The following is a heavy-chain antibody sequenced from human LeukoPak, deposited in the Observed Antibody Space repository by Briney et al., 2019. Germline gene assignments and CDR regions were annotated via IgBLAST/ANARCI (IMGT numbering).Heavy chain of an antibody. CDR2: ISAYNGNT. D-gene: IGHD3-22*01. Sequence: ASVKVSCKASGYTFTNFGVTWVRQTPGQGLEWMGRISAYNGNTNFARKLQDRVSLTTDTSTNTAYMELRSLRSDDTAVYYCARGYFSEISGYYAGEYLQHWGQGTRVTVSS. CDR3: ARGYFSEISGYYAGEYLQH. CDR1: GYTFTNFG. J-gene: IGHJ1*01. V-gene: IGHV1-18*01.